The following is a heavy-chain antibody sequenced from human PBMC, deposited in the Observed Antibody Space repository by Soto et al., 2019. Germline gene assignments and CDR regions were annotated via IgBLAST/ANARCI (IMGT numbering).Heavy chain of an antibody. CDR3: ARRYSYGHFDY. Sequence: QLQLQESGPGLVKPSETMSLTCTVSGPSISSSYWSWIRHPPGKGLEWIGYIYNSGSTLYNPSLKSRVTVSVDTSKNQCSLRLSSVTAADTAVYYCARRYSYGHFDYWGQGTLVTVSS. V-gene: IGHV4-59*08. CDR2: IYNSGST. CDR1: GPSISSSY. D-gene: IGHD5-18*01. J-gene: IGHJ4*02.